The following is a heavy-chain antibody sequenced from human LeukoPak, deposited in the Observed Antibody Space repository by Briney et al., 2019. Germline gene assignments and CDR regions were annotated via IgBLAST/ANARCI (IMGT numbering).Heavy chain of an antibody. CDR2: INPSGGST. CDR1: GYTFTSYY. Sequence: ASVKVSCKASGYTFTSYYMHWVRQAPGQGLEWMGIINPSGGSTSYAQKFQGRVTMTRDTSTSTAYMELSSLRSEDTAVYYCARTEGPDCSGGSCYFRYWGQGTLVTVSS. J-gene: IGHJ4*02. V-gene: IGHV1-46*01. D-gene: IGHD2-15*01. CDR3: ARTEGPDCSGGSCYFRY.